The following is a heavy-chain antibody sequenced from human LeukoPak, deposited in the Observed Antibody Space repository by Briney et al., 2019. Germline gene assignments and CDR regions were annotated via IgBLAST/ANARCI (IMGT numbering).Heavy chain of an antibody. CDR3: ARAATVTTLDY. J-gene: IGHJ4*02. V-gene: IGHV3-7*01. CDR1: GFTFSSYW. CDR2: IKQDGCEK. Sequence: PGGSLRLSCAASGFTFSSYWMSWVRQAPGKGLEWVANIKQDGCEKYYVDSVRGRFTISRDNAKNSLYLQMNSLRAEDTAVYYCARAATVTTLDYWGQGTLVTVSS. D-gene: IGHD4-17*01.